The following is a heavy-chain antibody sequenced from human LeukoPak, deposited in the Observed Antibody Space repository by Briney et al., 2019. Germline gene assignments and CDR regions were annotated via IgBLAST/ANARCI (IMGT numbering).Heavy chain of an antibody. V-gene: IGHV3-30-3*01. D-gene: IGHD3-22*01. CDR1: GFTFSSYA. J-gene: IGHJ4*02. Sequence: PGGSLRLSCAASGFTFSSYAMHWVRRAPGKGLEWVAVISYDGSNKYYADSVKGRFTISRDNSKNTLYLQMNSLRAEDTAVYYCARSSGYYYLDYWGQGTLVTVSP. CDR2: ISYDGSNK. CDR3: ARSSGYYYLDY.